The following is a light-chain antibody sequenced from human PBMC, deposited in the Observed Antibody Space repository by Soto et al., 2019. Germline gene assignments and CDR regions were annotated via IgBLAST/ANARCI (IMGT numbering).Light chain of an antibody. J-gene: IGLJ1*01. CDR2: GNG. CDR3: QSYDSSLSGSEV. Sequence: QSVLTQPPSVSGAPGQRVTISCTGSSSNTGAGHDVHWYQQLPGTAPKLLIYGNGNRPSGVPDRFSGSKSGTSASLAITGLQADDEADYYCQSYDSSLSGSEVFGTGTKVTVL. CDR1: SSNTGAGHD. V-gene: IGLV1-40*01.